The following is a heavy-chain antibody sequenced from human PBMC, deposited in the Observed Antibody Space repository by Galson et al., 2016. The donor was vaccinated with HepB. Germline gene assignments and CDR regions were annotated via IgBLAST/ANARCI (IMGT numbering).Heavy chain of an antibody. Sequence: SLRLSCAASGFTFSRYGMHWVRQAPGKGLEWVAVIWYDGSNKYYADSVKGRLTISRDNFKNTLYLQMNSLRAGDTAVYYCARDIGDFWSGYSPHFDYWGQGTLVTVSS. CDR1: GFTFSRYG. CDR2: IWYDGSNK. D-gene: IGHD3-3*01. CDR3: ARDIGDFWSGYSPHFDY. V-gene: IGHV3-33*01. J-gene: IGHJ4*02.